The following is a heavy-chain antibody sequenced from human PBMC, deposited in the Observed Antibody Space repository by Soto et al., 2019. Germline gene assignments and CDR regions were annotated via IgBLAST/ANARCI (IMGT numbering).Heavy chain of an antibody. V-gene: IGHV3-9*01. D-gene: IGHD6-13*01. CDR2: INWHSGSI. Sequence: EVQLVESGGGVVQPGRSLRLSGAASGFTFDAYAMPWGRQVTGKGLEWVSGINWHSGSIGYGESVKGRFAISRDNSRNYRQLQMNSLSAEDTAVYSCVKDESRNWYSGDFRPWGQGTPVTVSS. J-gene: IGHJ1*01. CDR3: VKDESRNWYSGDFRP. CDR1: GFTFDAYA.